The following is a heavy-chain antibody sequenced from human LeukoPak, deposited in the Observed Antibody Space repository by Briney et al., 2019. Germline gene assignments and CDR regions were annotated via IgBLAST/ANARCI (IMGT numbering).Heavy chain of an antibody. V-gene: IGHV3-23*01. D-gene: IGHD3-3*01. J-gene: IGHJ6*03. Sequence: GGSLRLSCAASGFTFANYAMSWVRQAPGKGLEWVSSISYNGRDTYYADSVKGRFTIYRDNSKNTLYVQMHSLRAGDTALYYCAKVAPRITIFGARNYYMDVWGKGTTVTVSS. CDR1: GFTFANYA. CDR3: AKVAPRITIFGARNYYMDV. CDR2: ISYNGRDT.